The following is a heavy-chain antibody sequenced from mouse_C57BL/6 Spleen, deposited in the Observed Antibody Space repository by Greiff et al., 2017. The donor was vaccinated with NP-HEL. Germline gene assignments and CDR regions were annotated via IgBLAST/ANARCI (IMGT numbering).Heavy chain of an antibody. J-gene: IGHJ3*01. CDR3: ARTDYGSSYPFAY. D-gene: IGHD1-1*01. V-gene: IGHV1-82*01. CDR1: GYAFSSSW. Sequence: VQLQQSGPELVKPGASVKISCKASGYAFSSSWMNWVKQRPGKGLEWIGRIYPGDGDTNYNGKLKGKATLTADKSSSTAYMQLSSLTSEDSAVNFCARTDYGSSYPFAYWGQGTLVPVSA. CDR2: IYPGDGDT.